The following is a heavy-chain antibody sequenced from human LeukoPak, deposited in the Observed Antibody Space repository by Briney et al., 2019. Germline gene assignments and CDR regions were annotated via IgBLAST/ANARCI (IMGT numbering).Heavy chain of an antibody. CDR3: TRGHYDDHRR. CDR2: IKEDGSEI. D-gene: IGHD4-17*01. J-gene: IGHJ4*02. V-gene: IGHV3-7*01. Sequence: PGGSLRLSCAASGFNFRGFWMNWVRQAPGEGLEWVANIKEDGSEIYYVDSVKGRFTISRDNAKNSLYLQMDTLRAEDTALYFCTRGHYDDHRRWGQGTLVTVSS. CDR1: GFNFRGFW.